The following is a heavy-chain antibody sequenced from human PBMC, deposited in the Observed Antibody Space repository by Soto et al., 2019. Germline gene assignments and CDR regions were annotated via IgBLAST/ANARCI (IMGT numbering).Heavy chain of an antibody. D-gene: IGHD3-3*01. J-gene: IGHJ4*02. Sequence: QVQLVQSGAEVKKPGASVKVSCRTSGYSFITYALHWVRQAPGQRLEWMGWITAGNGNTEYSPNFHDRVTITRDTSASTTYMELSSLTSEDTAIYYCARWYDSTAFDSWGQGTLVTVSS. V-gene: IGHV1-3*01. CDR3: ARWYDSTAFDS. CDR2: ITAGNGNT. CDR1: GYSFITYA.